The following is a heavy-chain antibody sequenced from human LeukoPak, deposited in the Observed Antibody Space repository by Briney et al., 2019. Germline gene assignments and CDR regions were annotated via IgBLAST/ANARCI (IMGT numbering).Heavy chain of an antibody. CDR1: GYSISSGYY. CDR3: ARHRGLIAAAEAFDY. CDR2: IYHSGST. J-gene: IGHJ4*02. D-gene: IGHD6-13*01. Sequence: SETLSLTRTVSGYSISSGYYWGWIRQPPGKGLEWIGSIYHSGSTYYNPSLKSRVTISVHTSKNQFSLKLSSVTAADTAVYYCARHRGLIAAAEAFDYWGQGTLVTVSS. V-gene: IGHV4-38-2*02.